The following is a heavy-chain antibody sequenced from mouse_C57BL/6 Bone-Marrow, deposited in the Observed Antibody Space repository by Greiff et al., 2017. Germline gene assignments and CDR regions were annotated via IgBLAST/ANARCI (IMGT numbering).Heavy chain of an antibody. V-gene: IGHV1-69*01. J-gene: IGHJ3*01. CDR1: GYTFTSYW. CDR3: ARENWDLSWFAS. Sequence: VQLQQPGAELVMPGASVKLSCKASGYTFTSYWMHWVKQRPGQGLEWIGEIDPSDSYTNYNQKFKGKSTLTVDKSSSTAYMQLSSLTSEDSAVYYCARENWDLSWFASWGQGTLVTVSA. D-gene: IGHD4-1*01. CDR2: IDPSDSYT.